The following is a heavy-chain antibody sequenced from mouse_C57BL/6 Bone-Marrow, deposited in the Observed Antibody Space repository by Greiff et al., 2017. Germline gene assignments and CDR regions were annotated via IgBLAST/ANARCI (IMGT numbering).Heavy chain of an antibody. Sequence: EVHLVESGGGLVQPGGSLKLSCAASGFTFSDYYMYWVRQTPEKRLEWVAYISNGGGSTYYPDTVKGRFTISRDNAKNTLYLQMGRLKSEDTAMYYCARRGFDYWGQGTTLTVSS. CDR2: ISNGGGST. V-gene: IGHV5-12*01. CDR1: GFTFSDYY. J-gene: IGHJ2*01. CDR3: ARRGFDY.